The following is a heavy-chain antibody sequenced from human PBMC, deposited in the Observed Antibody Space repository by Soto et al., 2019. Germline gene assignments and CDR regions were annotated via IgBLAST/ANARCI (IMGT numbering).Heavy chain of an antibody. CDR3: AKDQDYPSGFSY. CDR2: ISGSGGST. Sequence: EVQLLESGGGLVQPGGSLRLSCAASGFTFSSYAMSWVRQAPGKGLEWVSAISGSGGSTYYADSVKGRFTISRDNSKKTLYLQMNSLRAEDTAVYYCAKDQDYPSGFSYWGQGTLVTVSS. CDR1: GFTFSSYA. V-gene: IGHV3-23*01. J-gene: IGHJ4*02. D-gene: IGHD3-3*01.